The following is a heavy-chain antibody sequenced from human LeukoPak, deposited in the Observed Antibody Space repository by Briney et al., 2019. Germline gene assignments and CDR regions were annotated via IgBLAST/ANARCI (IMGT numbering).Heavy chain of an antibody. V-gene: IGHV3-23*01. CDR3: AKTFSGYSYGQAFDY. D-gene: IGHD5-18*01. J-gene: IGHJ4*02. CDR1: GFTFSSYA. Sequence: GGSLRLSCAASGFTFSSYAMSWVRQAPGKGLEWVSAISGSGGSTYYADSVKGRFTISRDNSKDTLYLQMNSLRAEDTAVYYCAKTFSGYSYGQAFDYWGQGTLVTVSS. CDR2: ISGSGGST.